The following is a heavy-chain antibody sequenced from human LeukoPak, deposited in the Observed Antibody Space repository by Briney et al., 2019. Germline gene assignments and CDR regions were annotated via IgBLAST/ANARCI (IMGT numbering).Heavy chain of an antibody. CDR2: IYPGDSTT. Sequence: GESLKISCKDSGYSFTSYWIGWVRQMPGKGLEWMGIIYPGDSTTRYSPSFQGQVTISADKSISTAYLQWSSLKASDTAMFYCARHMIRGDNSDFDYWGQGTLVTVSS. CDR3: ARHMIRGDNSDFDY. CDR1: GYSFTSYW. V-gene: IGHV5-51*01. J-gene: IGHJ4*02. D-gene: IGHD4-23*01.